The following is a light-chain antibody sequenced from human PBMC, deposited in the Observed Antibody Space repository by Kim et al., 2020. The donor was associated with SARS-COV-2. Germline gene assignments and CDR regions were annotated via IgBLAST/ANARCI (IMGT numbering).Light chain of an antibody. CDR1: QSVTSRH. CDR2: GAS. Sequence: DIVLTQSPGTLSLSPGERATLSCRASQSVTSRHLAWYQQKPGQAPRPLIYGASYRATGIPDRISGSGSGTDFTLTISRLEPEDSAVYFCQQYGSSPTTFGQGTKLEIK. J-gene: IGKJ2*01. CDR3: QQYGSSPTT. V-gene: IGKV3-20*01.